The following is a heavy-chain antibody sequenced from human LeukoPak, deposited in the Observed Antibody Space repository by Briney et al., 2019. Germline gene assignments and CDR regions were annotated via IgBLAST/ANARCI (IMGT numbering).Heavy chain of an antibody. CDR3: YSECSSTSCSRF. CDR1: GFTFSSYG. CDR2: IRYDGSNK. D-gene: IGHD2-2*01. J-gene: IGHJ4*02. Sequence: PGGSLRLSCAASGFTFSSYGMHWVRQAPGKGLEWVAFIRYDGSNKYYADSVKGRFTISRDNSKNTLYLQMNSLRAEDTAVYYCYSECSSTSCSRFWGQGTLVTVSS. V-gene: IGHV3-30*02.